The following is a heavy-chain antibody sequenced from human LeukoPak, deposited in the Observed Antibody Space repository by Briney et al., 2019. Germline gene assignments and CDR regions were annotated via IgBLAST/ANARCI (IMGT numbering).Heavy chain of an antibody. CDR2: ISYDGSNK. CDR1: GFTFSSYG. CDR3: ALPHIAAAAHFDY. V-gene: IGHV3-30*03. D-gene: IGHD6-13*01. J-gene: IGHJ4*02. Sequence: PGGSLRLSCAASGFTFSSYGMHWVRQAPGKGLEWVAVISYDGSNKYYADSVKGRFTISRDNSKNTLYLQMNSLRAEDTAVYYCALPHIAAAAHFDYWGQGTPVTVSS.